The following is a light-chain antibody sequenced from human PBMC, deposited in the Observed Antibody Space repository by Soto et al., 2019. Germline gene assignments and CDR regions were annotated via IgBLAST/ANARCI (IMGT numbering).Light chain of an antibody. CDR1: SSDIGGYIY. V-gene: IGLV2-14*01. Sequence: QSVLTQPASVSASPGQSITISCTGTSSDIGGYIYVSWYQHHPGKAPRLMIYEVSSRPSGVSNRFSGSKSGNTASLTISGLQAEDEAQYYCSSYSSANTVIFGGGTK. J-gene: IGLJ2*01. CDR3: SSYSSANTVI. CDR2: EVS.